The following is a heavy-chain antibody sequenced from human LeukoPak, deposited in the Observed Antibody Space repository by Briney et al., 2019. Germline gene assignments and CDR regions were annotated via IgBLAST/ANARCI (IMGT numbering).Heavy chain of an antibody. CDR2: INYSGST. D-gene: IGHD6-19*01. Sequence: SETLSLTCAVYGGSFSGYYWSWIRQPPGKGLEWIGEINYSGSTNYNPSLKSRVTISVDTSKNQFSLKLSSVTAADTAVYYCANYASRSGWSLPFDYWGQGILVTVSS. CDR3: ANYASRSGWSLPFDY. CDR1: GGSFSGYY. V-gene: IGHV4-34*01. J-gene: IGHJ4*02.